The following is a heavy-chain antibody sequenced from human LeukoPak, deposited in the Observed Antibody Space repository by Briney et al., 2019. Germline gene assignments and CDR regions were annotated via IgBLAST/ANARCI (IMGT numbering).Heavy chain of an antibody. Sequence: PSETLSLTCTASGGSISSSSYYWGWLHQPPGKGLEWIGSIYYSGSTYYNPSLKSRVTISVDTSKNQFSLKLSSVTAADTAVYYCAAGDDYYYYYMDVWGKGTTVTVSS. D-gene: IGHD7-27*01. CDR1: GGSISSSSYY. CDR2: IYYSGST. J-gene: IGHJ6*03. V-gene: IGHV4-39*01. CDR3: AAGDDYYYYYMDV.